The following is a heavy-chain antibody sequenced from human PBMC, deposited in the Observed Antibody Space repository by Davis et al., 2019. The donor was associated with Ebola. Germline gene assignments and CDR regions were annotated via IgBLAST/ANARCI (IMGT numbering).Heavy chain of an antibody. J-gene: IGHJ4*02. CDR3: ARSGALRD. V-gene: IGHV3-30*04. CDR2: ISYDETNK. CDR1: GFTVSSYA. Sequence: GESLKISCAASGFTVSSYAIHWVRQAPGKGPEWVSVISYDETNKLYADSVKGRFIISGDRSKNTVYLQMNSLRAEDTAVYYCARSGALRDWGQGTLVTVSS.